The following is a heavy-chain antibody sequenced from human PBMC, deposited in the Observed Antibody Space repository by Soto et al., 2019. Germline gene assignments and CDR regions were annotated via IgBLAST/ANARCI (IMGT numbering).Heavy chain of an antibody. D-gene: IGHD6-13*01. CDR1: GGSISSYY. Sequence: QVQLQESGPGLVKPSETLSLTCTVSGGSISSYYWSWIRQPPGKGLEWIGYIYYSGSTNYNPSLQSRVTISVDTSKTQFSLKLSSVTAADTAVYYCARDWRPSWESSSPEYFQHWGQGTLVTVSS. J-gene: IGHJ1*01. CDR2: IYYSGST. V-gene: IGHV4-59*13. CDR3: ARDWRPSWESSSPEYFQH.